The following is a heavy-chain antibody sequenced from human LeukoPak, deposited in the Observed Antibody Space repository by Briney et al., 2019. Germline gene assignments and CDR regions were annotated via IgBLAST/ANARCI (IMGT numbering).Heavy chain of an antibody. D-gene: IGHD1-26*01. J-gene: IGHJ4*02. CDR2: ISGSGGST. Sequence: GGSLRLSCAASGFTFSSYAMSWVRQAPGKGLEWVSAISGSGGSTYYADSVKGRFTISRDNSKNTLYLQMNSLRAEDTAVYYCAKDRFFELLRYYFDYWGQGTLVTFSS. CDR3: AKDRFFELLRYYFDY. V-gene: IGHV3-23*01. CDR1: GFTFSSYA.